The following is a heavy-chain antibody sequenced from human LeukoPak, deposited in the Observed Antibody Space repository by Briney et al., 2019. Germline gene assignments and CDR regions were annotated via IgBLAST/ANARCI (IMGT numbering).Heavy chain of an antibody. CDR1: GGSISSYY. Sequence: SDTLSLTCTVSGGSISSYYWSWIRQPTGKALECIGHIYYSGSTNYSPSLKSRVTISVDTSKNQFSLKPSSMTAADTAVYYCARTLSSSRWESDYWGQGTLVTVSS. CDR3: ARTLSSSRWESDY. D-gene: IGHD2-2*01. J-gene: IGHJ4*02. CDR2: IYYSGST. V-gene: IGHV4-59*07.